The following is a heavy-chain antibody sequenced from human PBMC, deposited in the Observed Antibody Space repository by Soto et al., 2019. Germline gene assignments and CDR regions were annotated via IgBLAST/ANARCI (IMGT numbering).Heavy chain of an antibody. D-gene: IGHD3-22*01. J-gene: IGHJ4*02. V-gene: IGHV3-7*03. CDR1: GVTFSSYW. CDR3: ARDLWDYYDSSGYFDY. CDR2: IKQDGSEK. Sequence: GGSMRLSSAASGVTFSSYWMSWVRQAPGKGLEWVANIKQDGSEKYYVDSVKGRFTISRDNAKNSLYLQMNSLRAEDTAVYYCARDLWDYYDSSGYFDYWGQGTLVTVSS.